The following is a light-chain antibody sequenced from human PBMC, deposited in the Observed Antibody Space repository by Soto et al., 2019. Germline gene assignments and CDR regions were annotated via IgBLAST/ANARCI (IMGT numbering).Light chain of an antibody. CDR2: KAS. CDR1: QSISSW. V-gene: IGKV1-5*03. CDR3: QQYNSYLYT. J-gene: IGKJ2*01. Sequence: DIQMTQSPSTLSASVGDRVTITCRASQSISSWLAWYQQKPGKAPKLLIYKASSLESGVPSRFSGSGSGTELTLTISSLQPDDFATYYCQQYNSYLYTFGQGTKV.